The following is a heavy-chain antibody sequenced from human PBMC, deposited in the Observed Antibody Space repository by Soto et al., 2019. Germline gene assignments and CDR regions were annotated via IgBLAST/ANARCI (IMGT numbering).Heavy chain of an antibody. D-gene: IGHD3-3*01. J-gene: IGHJ6*02. V-gene: IGHV3-23*01. CDR1: GFTFSSYA. CDR2: ISGSGGST. Sequence: XGSLRLSCAAAGFTFSSYAMSWVRQAPGSGLEWVSAISGSGGSTYYADSVKGRFTISRDNSKNTLYLQMNSLRAEDTAVYYCALLRFLEWLLSNRYYYYGMDVWGQGTTVTVSS. CDR3: ALLRFLEWLLSNRYYYYGMDV.